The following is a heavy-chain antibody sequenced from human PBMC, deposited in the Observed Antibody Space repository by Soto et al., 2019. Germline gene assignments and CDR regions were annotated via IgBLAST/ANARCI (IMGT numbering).Heavy chain of an antibody. J-gene: IGHJ4*02. CDR2: IKSGGDGT. V-gene: IGHV3-23*01. D-gene: IGHD3-3*01. Sequence: EVQLLESGGGLVQPGGSLRLSCAVSGFTFNNYAMSWVRQSPGKGLEWVSGIKSGGDGTYYADSVKGRFTISRDNSKNTLILQMNRLRAEEPAIYYFAEGVAAVGVPYLDYWGQGTLVTVSS. CDR3: AEGVAAVGVPYLDY. CDR1: GFTFNNYA.